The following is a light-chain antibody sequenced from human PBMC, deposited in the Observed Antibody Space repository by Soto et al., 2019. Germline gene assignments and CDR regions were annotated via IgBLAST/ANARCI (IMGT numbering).Light chain of an antibody. Sequence: QSALTQPPSASGSPGQSVTISCTGTSSDVGGYNYVSWYQQHPGKAPKLMIYDVSKRPSGVPDRFSGSKSGNTASLTLSGRQGTGEADNYCRSYAGSHHVVCGGGTKHRP. J-gene: IGLJ3*02. CDR3: RSYAGSHHVV. CDR2: DVS. V-gene: IGLV2-8*01. CDR1: SSDVGGYNY.